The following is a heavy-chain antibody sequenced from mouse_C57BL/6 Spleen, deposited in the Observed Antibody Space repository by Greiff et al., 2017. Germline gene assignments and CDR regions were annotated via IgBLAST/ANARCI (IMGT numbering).Heavy chain of an antibody. CDR2: ISDGGSYT. J-gene: IGHJ4*01. D-gene: IGHD1-1*01. V-gene: IGHV5-4*01. CDR3: ARDGACTEDYAMDY. CDR1: GFTFSSYA. Sequence: EVQLVESGGGLVKPGGSLKLSCAASGFTFSSYAMSWVRQTPEKRLEWVATISDGGSYTYYPDNVKGRFTITTDNAKNNLYLQMSHLKSEDTAMYYCARDGACTEDYAMDYWGQGTSVTVSS.